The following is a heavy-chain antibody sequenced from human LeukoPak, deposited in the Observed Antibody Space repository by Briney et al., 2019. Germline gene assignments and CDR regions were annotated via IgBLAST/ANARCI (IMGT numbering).Heavy chain of an antibody. D-gene: IGHD6-19*01. CDR3: ARHFFSGPPSGAFDI. CDR1: GGTFSSYA. Sequence: ASVKVSGKASGGTFSSYAISWVRQAPGQGLEWMGRIIPILGIANYAQKFQGRVTITADKSTSTAYMELSSLRSEDTAVYYCARHFFSGPPSGAFDIWGQGTMVTVSS. CDR2: IIPILGIA. J-gene: IGHJ3*02. V-gene: IGHV1-69*04.